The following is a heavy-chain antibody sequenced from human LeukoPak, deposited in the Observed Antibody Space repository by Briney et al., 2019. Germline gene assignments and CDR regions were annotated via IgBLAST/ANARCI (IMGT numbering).Heavy chain of an antibody. CDR3: ARDRSGSGSYYYFDP. CDR1: GGPVNSYC. V-gene: IGHV4-59*02. J-gene: IGHJ5*02. D-gene: IGHD1-26*01. CDR2: IYYSGNT. Sequence: KPSDTLSLTCTVSGGPVNSYCWSWIRQPPGKGLEWIGYIYYSGNTNYNPSLESRVTISVDTSKNQFSLKLKSLTAADTAVYYCARDRSGSGSYYYFDPWGQGTLVTVSS.